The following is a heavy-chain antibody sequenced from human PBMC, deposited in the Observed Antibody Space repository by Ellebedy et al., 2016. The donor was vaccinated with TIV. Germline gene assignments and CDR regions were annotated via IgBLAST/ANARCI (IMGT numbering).Heavy chain of an antibody. D-gene: IGHD3-10*01. CDR3: ARDKEGSMDV. Sequence: PGGSLRLSCAASGFSFSDWYMDWVRQAPGKGLEWVGLIRKKSNSCTTEYAASVQGRFTISRDDSKNSLYLQMNSLETEDTAVYYCARDKEGSMDVWGQGTTVTVSS. V-gene: IGHV3-72*01. J-gene: IGHJ6*02. CDR2: IRKKSNSCTT. CDR1: GFSFSDWY.